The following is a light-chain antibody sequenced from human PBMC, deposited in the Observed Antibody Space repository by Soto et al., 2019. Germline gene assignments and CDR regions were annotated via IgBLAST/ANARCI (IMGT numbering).Light chain of an antibody. CDR2: DTS. CDR3: LLSYTGARGI. V-gene: IGLV7-46*01. CDR1: TGAVTSGHF. Sequence: QTVVTQEPSLTVSPGGTVTLTCGSSTGAVTSGHFPYWFQQKPGQAPRTLIYDTSKKHSWTPARFSGSLLGDKAALTLSGAQPEDEAEYYCLLSYTGARGIFGGGTKLTVL. J-gene: IGLJ2*01.